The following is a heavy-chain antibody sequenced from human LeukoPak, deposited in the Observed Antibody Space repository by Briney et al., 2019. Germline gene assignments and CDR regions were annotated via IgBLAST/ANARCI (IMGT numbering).Heavy chain of an antibody. J-gene: IGHJ4*02. CDR1: GGTFSSYA. V-gene: IGHV1-69*13. D-gene: IGHD5-12*01. Sequence: SVKVSCTASGGTFSSYAISWVRQAPGQGLEWMGGIIPIFGTANYAQKFQGRVTITADESTSTAYMELSSLRSEDTAVYYCARDGASSGYVPFDYWGQGTLVTVSS. CDR2: IIPIFGTA. CDR3: ARDGASSGYVPFDY.